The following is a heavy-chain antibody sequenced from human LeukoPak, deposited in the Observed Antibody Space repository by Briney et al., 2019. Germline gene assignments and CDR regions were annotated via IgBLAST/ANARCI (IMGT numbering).Heavy chain of an antibody. CDR2: IYYSGST. CDR3: ARRLRDYDFWSGYYSGFDY. J-gene: IGHJ4*02. CDR1: GGSISSSRYY. V-gene: IGHV4-39*01. D-gene: IGHD3-3*01. Sequence: SETLSLTCTVSGGSISSSRYYWGWIRQPPGKGLEWIGSIYYSGSTYYNPSLKSRVTISVDTSKNQFSLKLSSVTAADTAVYYCARRLRDYDFWSGYYSGFDYWGQGTLVTVSS.